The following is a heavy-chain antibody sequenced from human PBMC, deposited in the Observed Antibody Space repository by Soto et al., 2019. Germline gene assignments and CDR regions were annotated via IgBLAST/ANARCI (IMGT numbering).Heavy chain of an antibody. V-gene: IGHV1-8*02. D-gene: IGHD6-13*01. CDR3: ARMASAGTLNWFDP. Sequence: VKVSCKASGYTFINFDISWVRQAAGQGLEWLGWMNPGSGKTGYASKFQGRVAMTRDASTGTSHLELSSLTSDDTAVYYCARMASAGTLNWFDPWGQGTLVTVSS. CDR1: GYTFINFD. CDR2: MNPGSGKT. J-gene: IGHJ5*02.